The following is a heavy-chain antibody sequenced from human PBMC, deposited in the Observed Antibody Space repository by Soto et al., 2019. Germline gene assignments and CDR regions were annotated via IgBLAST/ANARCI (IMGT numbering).Heavy chain of an antibody. Sequence: QVQLVQSGADVKKPGSSVKVSCKPSGGPFGSSAISWVRQAPAQGLEWMGEIIPVFDKANYAQNFQGRLTITADEPTITVFMQLSSRRSEDPAVYFCARLRRDWGDAFDLWGLGTVVTVYS. J-gene: IGHJ3*01. CDR2: IIPVFDKA. CDR3: ARLRRDWGDAFDL. CDR1: GGPFGSSA. V-gene: IGHV1-69*01. D-gene: IGHD3-16*01.